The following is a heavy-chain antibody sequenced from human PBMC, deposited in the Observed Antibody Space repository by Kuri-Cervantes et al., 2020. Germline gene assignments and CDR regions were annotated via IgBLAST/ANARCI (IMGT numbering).Heavy chain of an antibody. CDR2: IGTAGDT. D-gene: IGHD4-17*01. J-gene: IGHJ2*01. CDR3: ARGYGGWYFDL. V-gene: IGHV3-13*01. CDR1: GFTFDDYA. Sequence: GGSLRLSCAASGFTFDDYAMHWVRQGTGKGLEWVSTIGTAGDTYYPGSVKGRFTISRDNAENSLYLQMNSLRAGDTAVYFCARGYGGWYFDLWGRGTLVTVSS.